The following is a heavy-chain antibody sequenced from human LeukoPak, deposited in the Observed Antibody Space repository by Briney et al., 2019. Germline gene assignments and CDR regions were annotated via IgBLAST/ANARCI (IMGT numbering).Heavy chain of an antibody. V-gene: IGHV3-7*01. J-gene: IGHJ4*02. D-gene: IGHD1-14*01. CDR1: GFTFSGHW. CDR2: INQGGSDK. Sequence: GGSLRLSCADSGFTFSGHWMSWVRQAPGKGLEWVANINQGGSDKYYVDSVKGRFTISRDNANNLLYLQMNSLRGEDTAVYYCTRDRSRAEDDWGQGTLVTVSS. CDR3: TRDRSRAEDD.